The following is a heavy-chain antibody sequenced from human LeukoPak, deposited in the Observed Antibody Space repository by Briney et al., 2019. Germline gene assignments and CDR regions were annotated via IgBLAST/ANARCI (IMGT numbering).Heavy chain of an antibody. V-gene: IGHV4-38-2*02. Sequence: PSETLSLTCTVSGYSISSGYYWGWSRQPPGKGLEWIGSIYHSGSTYYNPSLKSRVTISVDTSKNQFSLKLSSVTAADTAVYYCARVNLGSYDSSGPKYYFDYWGQGTLVTVSS. CDR2: IYHSGST. CDR1: GYSISSGYY. CDR3: ARVNLGSYDSSGPKYYFDY. D-gene: IGHD3-22*01. J-gene: IGHJ4*02.